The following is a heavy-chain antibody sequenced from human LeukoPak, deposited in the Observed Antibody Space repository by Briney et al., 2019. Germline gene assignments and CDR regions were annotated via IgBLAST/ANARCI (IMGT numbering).Heavy chain of an antibody. J-gene: IGHJ4*02. Sequence: PSETLSLTCAVYGGSFSVYYWSWIRQPPGKGLEWIGEINHSGSTNYNPSLKSRVTISVDTSKNQLSLKLSSVTAADTAVYYCARRSGYGYYFDYWGQGNLVTVSS. CDR1: GGSFSVYY. V-gene: IGHV4-34*01. CDR2: INHSGST. D-gene: IGHD5-12*01. CDR3: ARRSGYGYYFDY.